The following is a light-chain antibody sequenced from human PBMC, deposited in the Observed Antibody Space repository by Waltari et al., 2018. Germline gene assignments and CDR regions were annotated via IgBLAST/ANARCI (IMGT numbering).Light chain of an antibody. CDR2: AAS. CDR1: QGISNF. V-gene: IGKV1-9*01. Sequence: IQLTQSPSTLSASVGDRVTITCRASQGISNFLAWYQQKPGKAPEVLIFAASTLRTGVPSRFSGRGSGTDFTLTISSLQPEDFATYFCQQLDTYPRTFGQGTKVEI. J-gene: IGKJ1*01. CDR3: QQLDTYPRT.